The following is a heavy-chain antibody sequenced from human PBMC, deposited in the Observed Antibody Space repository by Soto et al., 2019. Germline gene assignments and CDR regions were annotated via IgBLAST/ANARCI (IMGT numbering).Heavy chain of an antibody. V-gene: IGHV4-59*01. Sequence: SETLSLTCTVSGGSISSYYWSWIGQPPGKGREWIGYIYYSGSTNYNPSLKSRVTISVDTSKNRCSLKLSSVTAADTAVYYCARDMYYYDSSGYNPWSQGTLVTVSS. J-gene: IGHJ5*02. D-gene: IGHD3-22*01. CDR2: IYYSGST. CDR3: ARDMYYYDSSGYNP. CDR1: GGSISSYY.